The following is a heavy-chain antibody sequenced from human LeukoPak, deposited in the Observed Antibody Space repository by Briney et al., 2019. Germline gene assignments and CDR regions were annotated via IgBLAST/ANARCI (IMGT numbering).Heavy chain of an antibody. CDR1: GGPISSSY. CDR2: ISTSGSS. Sequence: SETLSLTCIVSGGPISSSYWSWIRQSAGKGLEWIGRISTSGSSNYNPSLKGRVTMSVDSSKNQFSLKLTSVTAADTAVYYCARVVIPAAFGAFGIWGQGTIVTASS. D-gene: IGHD2-2*01. V-gene: IGHV4-4*07. J-gene: IGHJ3*02. CDR3: ARVVIPAAFGAFGI.